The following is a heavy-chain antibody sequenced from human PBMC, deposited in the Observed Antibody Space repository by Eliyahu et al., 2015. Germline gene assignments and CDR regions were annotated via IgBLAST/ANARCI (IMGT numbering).Heavy chain of an antibody. CDR2: IKQDGSEK. CDR3: ARSGPYSDFHY. CDR1: GFXFXXNW. J-gene: IGHJ4*02. Sequence: EVQLVNSGGGLVQPGGSLRLSCAASGFXFXXNWMSWVRXAPGKGLEWVANIKQDGSEKYYVDSVKGRFTISRDNAKNSLYLQMNSLRAEDTAVYYCARSGPYSDFHYWGQGTLVTVSS. V-gene: IGHV3-7*02. D-gene: IGHD2-15*01.